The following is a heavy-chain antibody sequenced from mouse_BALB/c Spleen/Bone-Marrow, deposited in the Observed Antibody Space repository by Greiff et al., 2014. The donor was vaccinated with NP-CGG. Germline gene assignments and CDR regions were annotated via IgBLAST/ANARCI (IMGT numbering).Heavy chain of an antibody. CDR3: ARGLRDWYFDV. D-gene: IGHD2-4*01. CDR2: INPNTDYT. Sequence: QVQLKESGPELATPGASVKMSCKASGYTFTTYWMHWIKQRPGQGLEWIGSINPNTDYTDYNQKFKDKATLTADKSSITAYMQLSSLTSEDSAVYYRARGLRDWYFDVWGAGTTVTVSS. CDR1: GYTFTTYW. J-gene: IGHJ1*01. V-gene: IGHV1-4*01.